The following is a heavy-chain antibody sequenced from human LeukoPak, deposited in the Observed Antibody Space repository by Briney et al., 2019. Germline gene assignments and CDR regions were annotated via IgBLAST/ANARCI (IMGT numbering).Heavy chain of an antibody. D-gene: IGHD4-23*01. V-gene: IGHV1-69*06. Sequence: SVKVSCKASGGTFSRYAISWVRQAPGQRLEWMGGIIPIFGTANYAQKFQGRVTITADKSTSTAYMELSSLRSEDTAVYYCASPGVRWRINAFDIWGQGTMVTVSS. J-gene: IGHJ3*02. CDR1: GGTFSRYA. CDR2: IIPIFGTA. CDR3: ASPGVRWRINAFDI.